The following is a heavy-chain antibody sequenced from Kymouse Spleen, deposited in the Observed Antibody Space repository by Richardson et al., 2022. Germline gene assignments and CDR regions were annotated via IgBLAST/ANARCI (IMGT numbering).Heavy chain of an antibody. V-gene: IGHV3-33*01. CDR1: GFTFSSYG. CDR3: AAQLWSLYYYYGMDV. J-gene: IGHJ6*02. Sequence: QVQLVESGGGVVQPGRSLRLSCAASGFTFSSYGMHWVRQAPGKGLEWVAVIWYDGSNKYYADSVKGRFTISRDNSKNTLYLQMNSLRAEDTAVYYCAAQLWSLYYYYGMDVWGQGTTVTVSS. D-gene: IGHD5-18,IGHD5-18*01. CDR2: IWYDGSNK.